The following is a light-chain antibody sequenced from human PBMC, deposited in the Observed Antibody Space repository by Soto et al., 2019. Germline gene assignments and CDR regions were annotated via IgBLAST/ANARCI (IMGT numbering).Light chain of an antibody. J-gene: IGKJ1*01. V-gene: IGKV1-39*01. CDR1: QSISSY. CDR2: ATS. CDR3: QQSHSTPRT. Sequence: GDRFTITCRTSQSISSYLNWYQQKPGKAPKLLIYATSSLQSGVPSRFSGSGFGTDFTLTITSLQPEDFATYYCQQSHSTPRTFGQGTKVDIK.